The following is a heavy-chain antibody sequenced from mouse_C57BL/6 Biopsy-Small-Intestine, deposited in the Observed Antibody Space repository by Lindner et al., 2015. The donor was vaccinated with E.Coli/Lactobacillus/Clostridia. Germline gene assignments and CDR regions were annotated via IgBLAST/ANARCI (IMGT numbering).Heavy chain of an antibody. CDR2: IIPILGIA. V-gene: IGHV1-74*01. CDR1: GGTFSSYT. CDR3: ARAYYSDNSGSSLDY. J-gene: IGHJ4*01. Sequence: SVKVSCKASGGTFSSYTITWVRQAPGQGLEWMGRIIPILGIADYAQKFQGRVTITADKSTSTAYMELNSLRSEDTALYYCARAYYSDNSGSSLDYWGQGTLVTVSS. D-gene: IGHD6-5*01.